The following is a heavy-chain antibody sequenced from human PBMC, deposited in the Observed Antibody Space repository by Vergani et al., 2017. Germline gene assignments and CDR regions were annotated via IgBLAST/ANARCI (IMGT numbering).Heavy chain of an antibody. CDR3: AKAAPGGYGSSWYYYYMDV. Sequence: VQLVESGGVVVQPGGSLRLSCAASGFTFDDYAMHWVRQAPGKGLEWVSLISWDGGSTYYADSVKGRFTISRDNSKNSLYLQMNSLRAEDTALYYCAKAAPGGYGSSWYYYYMDVWGKGTTVTVSS. V-gene: IGHV3-43D*04. D-gene: IGHD3-10*01. CDR2: ISWDGGST. J-gene: IGHJ6*03. CDR1: GFTFDDYA.